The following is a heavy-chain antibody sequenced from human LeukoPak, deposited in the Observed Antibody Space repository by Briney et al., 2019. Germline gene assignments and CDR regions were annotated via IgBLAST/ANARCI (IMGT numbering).Heavy chain of an antibody. CDR2: IYTSGST. V-gene: IGHV4-4*07. D-gene: IGHD2-2*02. CDR1: GGSISSYY. CDR3: ARDLPPYCSSTSCYRWFVP. J-gene: IGHJ5*02. Sequence: SETLSLTCIVSGGSISSYYWSWIRQPAGKGREWIGRIYTSGSTNYNPSLKSRVTMSVDTSKNQFSLQLSSVTAAHTAVYYCARDLPPYCSSTSCYRWFVPWGQGTLVTVSS.